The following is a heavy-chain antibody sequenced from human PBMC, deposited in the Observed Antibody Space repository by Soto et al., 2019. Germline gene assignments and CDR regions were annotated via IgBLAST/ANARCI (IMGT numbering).Heavy chain of an antibody. CDR1: GFTFGNYG. D-gene: IGHD1-26*01. Sequence: PGGSLRLSCTGSGFTFGNYGMHWVRQAPGKGLEWVASTSYDGNNKYYADSLKGRFTISRDNSKKMVYLQMTSLGPEDTAVHYCAKGGGSARDFDYWGQGALVTVSS. J-gene: IGHJ4*02. V-gene: IGHV3-30*18. CDR3: AKGGGSARDFDY. CDR2: TSYDGNNK.